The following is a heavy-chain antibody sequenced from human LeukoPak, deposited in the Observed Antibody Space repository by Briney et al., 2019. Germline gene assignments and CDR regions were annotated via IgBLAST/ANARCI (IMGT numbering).Heavy chain of an antibody. V-gene: IGHV4-59*02. CDR3: ARGLGFYDYVWGSHRYTPYYFDY. J-gene: IGHJ4*02. Sequence: SETLSLTCIVSGGSVSSYYWNWIRQPPGKGLEWIGYIYYSGYTNYNPSLKSRVTISVDTSKNQFSLKLSSVTAADTAVYYCARGLGFYDYVWGSHRYTPYYFDYWGQGTLVTVSS. D-gene: IGHD3-16*02. CDR2: IYYSGYT. CDR1: GGSVSSYY.